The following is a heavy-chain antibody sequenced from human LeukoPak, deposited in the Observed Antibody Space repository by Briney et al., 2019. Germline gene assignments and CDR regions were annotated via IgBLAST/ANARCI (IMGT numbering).Heavy chain of an antibody. CDR2: IHHSGNS. CDR3: ARESIVVVPAAIPDSWFDP. V-gene: IGHV4-30-2*01. D-gene: IGHD2-2*02. Sequence: SQTLSLTCTVSGVSISSGGYYWSWIRQPPGKGLDWIGYIHHSGNSYYNPSLKSRVTISVDWSKNQFSLKLSSVTAADTAVYYCARESIVVVPAAIPDSWFDPWGQGTLVTVSS. J-gene: IGHJ5*02. CDR1: GVSISSGGYY.